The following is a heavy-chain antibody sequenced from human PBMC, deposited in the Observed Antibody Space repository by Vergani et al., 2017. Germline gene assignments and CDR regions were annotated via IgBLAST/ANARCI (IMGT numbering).Heavy chain of an antibody. D-gene: IGHD3-10*01. CDR3: ARHTMVRGVIIPSNWFAP. J-gene: IGHJ5*02. Sequence: QVQLVQSGAEVKNPGSSVKVSCKASGGTFSSYAISWVRQAPGQGLEWMGGIIPIFCTANYAQKFQGRVTITADESTSTAYMELRSLRSEDTAVYYCARHTMVRGVIIPSNWFAPWGQGTLVTVSS. V-gene: IGHV1-69*01. CDR1: GGTFSSYA. CDR2: IIPIFCTA.